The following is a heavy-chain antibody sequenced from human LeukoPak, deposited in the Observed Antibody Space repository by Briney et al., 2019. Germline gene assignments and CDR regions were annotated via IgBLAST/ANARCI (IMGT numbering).Heavy chain of an antibody. Sequence: GGSLGLSCAASGFTFSSYEMNWVRQAPGKGLEWVSYISTSGDTIYYADSVKGRFSISRDNAKNSLYLQMNSLRAEDTAVYYCARDKTRFGMDVWGQGTTVTVSS. CDR3: ARDKTRFGMDV. CDR2: ISTSGDTI. V-gene: IGHV3-48*03. CDR1: GFTFSSYE. J-gene: IGHJ6*02. D-gene: IGHD3-3*01.